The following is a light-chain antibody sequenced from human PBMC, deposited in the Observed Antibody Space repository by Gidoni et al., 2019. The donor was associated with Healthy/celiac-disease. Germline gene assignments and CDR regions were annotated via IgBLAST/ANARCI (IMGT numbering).Light chain of an antibody. Sequence: IVLPPSPATLSVSPGERATLSCRARQSVSSNLAWYQQKPGQAPRLLIYGASTRATGIPARFSGSGSGTEFTLTISSLQSEDFAVYYCQQYNNWTPWTFGQGTKVEIK. V-gene: IGKV3-15*01. J-gene: IGKJ1*01. CDR1: QSVSSN. CDR2: GAS. CDR3: QQYNNWTPWT.